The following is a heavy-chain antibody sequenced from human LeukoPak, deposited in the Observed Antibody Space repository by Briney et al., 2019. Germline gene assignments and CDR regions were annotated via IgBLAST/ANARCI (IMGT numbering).Heavy chain of an antibody. D-gene: IGHD6-19*01. CDR1: GGTFSSYA. CDR2: IIPIFGTA. V-gene: IGHV1-69*05. J-gene: IGHJ3*02. Sequence: SVKVSCKASGGTFSSYAISWVRRAPGQGLEWMGGIIPIFGTANYAQKFQGRVTITTDESTSTAYMELSSLRSEDTAVYYCASGSGWYNVAFDIWGQGTMVTVSS. CDR3: ASGSGWYNVAFDI.